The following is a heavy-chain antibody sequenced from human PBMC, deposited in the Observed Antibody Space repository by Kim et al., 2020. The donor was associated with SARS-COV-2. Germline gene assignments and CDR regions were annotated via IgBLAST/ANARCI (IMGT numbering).Heavy chain of an antibody. D-gene: IGHD2-21*02. Sequence: GGSLRLSCAASGFTFSSYGMHWVRQAPGKGLEWVAVIWYDGSNKYYADSVKGRFTISRDNSKNTLYLQMNSLRAEDTAVYYCARGPPVVTDFYFDYWGQGTLVTVSS. CDR3: ARGPPVVTDFYFDY. CDR1: GFTFSSYG. J-gene: IGHJ4*02. CDR2: IWYDGSNK. V-gene: IGHV3-33*01.